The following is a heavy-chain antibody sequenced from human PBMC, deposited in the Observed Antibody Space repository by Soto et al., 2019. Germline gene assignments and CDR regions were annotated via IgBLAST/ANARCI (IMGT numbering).Heavy chain of an antibody. D-gene: IGHD5-18*01. V-gene: IGHV2-5*01. CDR2: IYWNDDK. J-gene: IGHJ4*02. Sequence: QITLKESGPTLVKPTQTLTLTCTFSGFSLSTNGVGVGWIRQPPGEALEWLALIYWNDDKRYSPSLRSRLTITKDTAKNQVDLTITNMDPGDTATYYLSHSTSMVPRALGYWGPGTPGTGSS. CDR3: SHSTSMVPRALGY. CDR1: GFSLSTNGVG.